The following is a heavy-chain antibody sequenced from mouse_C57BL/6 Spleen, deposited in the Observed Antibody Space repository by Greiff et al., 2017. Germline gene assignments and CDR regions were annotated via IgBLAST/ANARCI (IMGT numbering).Heavy chain of an antibody. V-gene: IGHV1-81*01. CDR3: ARRGESLYALDY. Sequence: VQLQQSGAELARPGASVKLSCKASGYTFTSYGISWVKQRTGQGLEWIGEIYPRSGNTYYNEKFKGKATLTADKSSSTAYMELRSLPSDDSAVYFCARRGESLYALDYWGQGTSVTVSS. D-gene: IGHD2-13*01. J-gene: IGHJ4*01. CDR1: GYTFTSYG. CDR2: IYPRSGNT.